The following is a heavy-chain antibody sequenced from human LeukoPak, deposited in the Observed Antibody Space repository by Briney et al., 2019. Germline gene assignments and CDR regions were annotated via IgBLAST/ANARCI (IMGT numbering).Heavy chain of an antibody. CDR1: GYSISSGYY. J-gene: IGHJ4*02. CDR2: IYHSGST. CDR3: ARHGGYCSGGSCYSGGTFDY. Sequence: AETLSLTCAVSGYSISSGYYRSWSRQPPGEGLEGIGSIYHSGSTYYNPSLKSRVTISVDTSKNQLSLKLSSVTAADTAVYYCARHGGYCSGGSCYSGGTFDYWGQGTLVTVSS. D-gene: IGHD2-15*01. V-gene: IGHV4-38-2*01.